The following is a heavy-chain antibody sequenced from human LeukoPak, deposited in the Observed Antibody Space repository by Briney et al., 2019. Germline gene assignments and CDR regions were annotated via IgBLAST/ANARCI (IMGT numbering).Heavy chain of an antibody. V-gene: IGHV1-69*10. Sequence: SVKVSCKASGGTFTNYVIIWVRQAPGQGLEWRGGITPFLVIPNYAQKLQGRGTITADESTSTSYMELSSLRSEDTAVYYCARVGVRGLIAYTYGMDVWGKETTVTVSS. CDR3: ARVGVRGLIAYTYGMDV. CDR2: ITPFLVIP. CDR1: GGTFTNYV. J-gene: IGHJ6*04. D-gene: IGHD3-10*01.